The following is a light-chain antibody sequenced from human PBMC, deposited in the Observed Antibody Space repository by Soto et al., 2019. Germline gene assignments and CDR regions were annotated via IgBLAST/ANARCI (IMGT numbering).Light chain of an antibody. CDR3: QQLNSYPLLT. J-gene: IGKJ4*01. Sequence: DIQLTQSPSFLSASVGDRVTITCRASQGISSYLAWYQQKPGKAPKLLIYAASTLQSGVPSRFSGSGSGTEFTLTISSLQPEDFATYYCQQLNSYPLLTFGRGTKVEIK. CDR1: QGISSY. V-gene: IGKV1-9*01. CDR2: AAS.